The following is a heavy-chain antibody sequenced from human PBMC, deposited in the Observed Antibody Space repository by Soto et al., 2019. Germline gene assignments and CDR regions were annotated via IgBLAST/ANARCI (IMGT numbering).Heavy chain of an antibody. Sequence: ASVKVSCKASGYTITDYYVHSVRQAPGQGLEWMGWINPNSGGTKSAQKFQGRVTMTRDTSISTAYMELSSVTAADTAVYYCARDIGHCSSGVCGNWFDPWGQGTLVTVSS. J-gene: IGHJ5*02. CDR1: GYTITDYY. CDR3: ARDIGHCSSGVCGNWFDP. D-gene: IGHD2-8*01. CDR2: INPNSGGT. V-gene: IGHV1-2*02.